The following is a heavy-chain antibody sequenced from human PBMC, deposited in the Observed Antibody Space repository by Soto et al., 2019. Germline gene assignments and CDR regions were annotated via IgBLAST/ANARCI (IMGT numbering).Heavy chain of an antibody. CDR2: ISSSSSTI. CDR3: ARGLYDSSGRDAFDI. CDR1: GFTFSSYS. Sequence: GGSLRLSCAASGFTFSSYSMNWVRQAPGKGLEWVSYISSSSSTIYYADTVKGRFTISRDNAKNSLYLQMNSLRAEDTAVYYCARGLYDSSGRDAFDIWGQGTMVTVSS. D-gene: IGHD3-22*01. J-gene: IGHJ3*02. V-gene: IGHV3-48*01.